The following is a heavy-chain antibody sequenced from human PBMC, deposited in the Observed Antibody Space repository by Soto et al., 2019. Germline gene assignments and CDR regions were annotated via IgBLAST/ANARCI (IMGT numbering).Heavy chain of an antibody. Sequence: ASVKVSCKASGYTFTSYGISWVRQAPGQGLEWMGWISAYNGNTHYAQTLQGRVTMTTDTSTSTAYMELRSLRSDDTAVYYCAREYSSSWVQVNWFDPWGQGTLVTVSS. CDR3: AREYSSSWVQVNWFDP. CDR2: ISAYNGNT. CDR1: GYTFTSYG. D-gene: IGHD6-13*01. J-gene: IGHJ5*02. V-gene: IGHV1-18*01.